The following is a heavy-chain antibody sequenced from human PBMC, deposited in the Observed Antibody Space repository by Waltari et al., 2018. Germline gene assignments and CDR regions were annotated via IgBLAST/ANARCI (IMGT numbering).Heavy chain of an antibody. Sequence: QVQLVQSGAEVKKPGSSVKVSCKASGGTFSSYAISWVRQAPGQGLEWMGGIIPIFGTANYAQKFQGRVTITADESTSTAYMELSSRRSEDTAVYYCARGKPSIAARNDAFDIWGQGTMVTVSS. V-gene: IGHV1-69*01. CDR3: ARGKPSIAARNDAFDI. CDR2: IIPIFGTA. J-gene: IGHJ3*02. CDR1: GGTFSSYA. D-gene: IGHD6-6*01.